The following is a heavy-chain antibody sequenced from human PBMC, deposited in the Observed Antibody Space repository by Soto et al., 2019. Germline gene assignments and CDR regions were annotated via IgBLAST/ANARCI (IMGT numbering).Heavy chain of an antibody. V-gene: IGHV1-18*01. J-gene: IGHJ5*02. CDR1: GYTFTSYG. CDR3: ARSHRYYDFWSGYYPRHLFGP. CDR2: ISAYNGNT. D-gene: IGHD3-3*01. Sequence: ASVKVSCKASGYTFTSYGISWVRQAPGQGLEWMGWISAYNGNTNYAQKLQGRVTMTTDTSTSTAYMELRSLRSDDTAVYYCARSHRYYDFWSGYYPRHLFGPWGQGTLVIVSS.